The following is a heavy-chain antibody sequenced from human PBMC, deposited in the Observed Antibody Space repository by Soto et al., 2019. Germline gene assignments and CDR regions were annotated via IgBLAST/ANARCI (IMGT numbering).Heavy chain of an antibody. V-gene: IGHV4-38-2*01. CDR3: ARGVNYYDSSGFYPRDY. Sequence: SETLSLTCAFSVYSITTGYYCGWVRRPPGKGLEWIGSVYHSGRTSYNPSLESRVTISVDTSKNQFSLRLSSVTAADTAVYYCARGVNYYDSSGFYPRDYWGQGILVTAPQ. CDR2: VYHSGRT. CDR1: VYSITTGYY. D-gene: IGHD3-22*01. J-gene: IGHJ4*02.